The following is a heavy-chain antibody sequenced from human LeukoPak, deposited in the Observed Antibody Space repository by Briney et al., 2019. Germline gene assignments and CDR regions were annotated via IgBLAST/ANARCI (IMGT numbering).Heavy chain of an antibody. J-gene: IGHJ4*02. CDR1: GFTFSSYA. Sequence: GGSLRLSCTAPGFTFSSYAISLVRQGPGHGLEWVSPISGSGGSTYYADSVKGRFTISRDNSKNTLYLQMNSLRAEDTAVYYCAKDGERYSSGWYGDYWGQGTLVTVSS. CDR2: ISGSGGST. V-gene: IGHV3-23*01. D-gene: IGHD6-19*01. CDR3: AKDGERYSSGWYGDY.